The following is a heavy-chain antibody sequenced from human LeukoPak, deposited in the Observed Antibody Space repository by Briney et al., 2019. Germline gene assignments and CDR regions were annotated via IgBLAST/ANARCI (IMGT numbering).Heavy chain of an antibody. V-gene: IGHV4-34*01. J-gene: IGHJ6*02. CDR2: VNDSGRT. Sequence: SETLSLTCAVYGGSFSGYYWSWIRQPPGQGLEWIGEVNDSGRTNYKSSLKSRVTISADTSKKQSSLILKSVTAADTAMYYCARGPGGTTFGVYGMDVWGQGATVTVSS. CDR3: ARGPGGTTFGVYGMDV. D-gene: IGHD3-3*01. CDR1: GGSFSGYY.